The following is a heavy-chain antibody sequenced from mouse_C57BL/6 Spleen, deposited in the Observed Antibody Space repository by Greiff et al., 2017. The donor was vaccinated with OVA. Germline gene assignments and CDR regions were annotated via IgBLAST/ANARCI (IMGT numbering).Heavy chain of an antibody. V-gene: IGHV1-78*01. CDR1: GYTFTDHT. CDR2: IYPRDGST. CDR3: AREGYYGSREDYFDY. Sequence: VQLQQSDAELVKPGASVKISCKVSGYTFTDHTIHWMKQRPEQGLEWIGYIYPRDGSTKYNEKFKGKATLTADKSSSTAYMQLNSLTSEDYAVYFCAREGYYGSREDYFDYWGQGTTLTVSS. D-gene: IGHD1-1*01. J-gene: IGHJ2*01.